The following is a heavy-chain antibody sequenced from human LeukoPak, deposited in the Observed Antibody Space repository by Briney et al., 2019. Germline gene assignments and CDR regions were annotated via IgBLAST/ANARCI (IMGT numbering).Heavy chain of an antibody. Sequence: PGGSLRLSCAASGFAFSSYAMGWVRQAPGKGLEWVSLISGSGGSTYYADSVKGRFTVSRDNSKNTEYLQMNSLRVEDTGVYYCAPKPGYLWSAHYWGQGILVTVSS. J-gene: IGHJ4*02. V-gene: IGHV3-23*01. CDR1: GFAFSSYA. D-gene: IGHD5-12*01. CDR3: APKPGYLWSAHY. CDR2: ISGSGGST.